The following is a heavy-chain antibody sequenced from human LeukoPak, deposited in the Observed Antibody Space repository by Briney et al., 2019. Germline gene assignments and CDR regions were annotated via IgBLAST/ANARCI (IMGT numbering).Heavy chain of an antibody. V-gene: IGHV4-39*07. CDR1: GGSISSSSYY. D-gene: IGHD2-2*02. Sequence: SETLSLTCTVSGGSISSSSYYWGWIRQPPGKGLEWIGEINHSGSTNYNPSLKSRVTISVDTSKNQFSLKLSSVTAADTAVYYCARGLKGGYCSSTSCYKDYWGQGTLVTVSS. CDR2: INHSGST. J-gene: IGHJ4*02. CDR3: ARGLKGGYCSSTSCYKDY.